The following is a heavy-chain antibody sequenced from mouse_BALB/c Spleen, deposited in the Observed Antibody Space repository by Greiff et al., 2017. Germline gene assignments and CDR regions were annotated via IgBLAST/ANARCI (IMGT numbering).Heavy chain of an antibody. J-gene: IGHJ4*01. Sequence: EVKLMESGGGLVKPGGSLKLSCAASGFTFSSYAMSWVRQTPEKRLEWVASISSGGSTYYTDSVMGRFTISRDNARNIRYLQMSSLRSEGTAMYYCARKGVDYWGQGTSVTVSS. CDR2: ISSGGST. CDR3: ARKGVDY. CDR1: GFTFSSYA. V-gene: IGHV5-6-5*01.